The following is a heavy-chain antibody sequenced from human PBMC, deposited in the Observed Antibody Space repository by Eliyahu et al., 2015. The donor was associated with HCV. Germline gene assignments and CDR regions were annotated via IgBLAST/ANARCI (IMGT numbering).Heavy chain of an antibody. D-gene: IGHD1-1*01. J-gene: IGHJ4*02. CDR1: GFTFHSXG. CDR3: AVLPNWNLTHDY. Sequence: QMQLVQSGPEVKKPGTSVKVSCKASGFTFHSXGXRGVGQARGQRXEWIGWIVVGSGNTNYAQKFQERVTITRDMSTSTAYMELSSLRSEDTAVYYCAVLPNWNLTHDYWGQGTLVTVSS. CDR2: IVVGSGNT. V-gene: IGHV1-58*01.